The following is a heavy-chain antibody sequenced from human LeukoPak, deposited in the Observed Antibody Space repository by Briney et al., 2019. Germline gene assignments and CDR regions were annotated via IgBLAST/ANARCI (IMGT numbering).Heavy chain of an antibody. Sequence: GGSLRLSCSASGFTFSSYVMSWVRQGPGKGLEWVSGITAPGSGTSYADSVKGRFTISRDNAKNSVYLQMNSLRAEDTAVYYCAREASLNYMDVWGKGTTVTVSS. V-gene: IGHV3-23*01. CDR1: GFTFSSYV. CDR2: ITAPGSGT. CDR3: AREASLNYMDV. J-gene: IGHJ6*03.